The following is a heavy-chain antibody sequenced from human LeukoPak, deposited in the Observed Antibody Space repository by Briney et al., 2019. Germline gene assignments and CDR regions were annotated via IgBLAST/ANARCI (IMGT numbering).Heavy chain of an antibody. CDR3: VSTSPYCGGDCSIDY. CDR1: GGTFSSYA. CDR2: IIPIFGTA. V-gene: IGHV1-69*05. J-gene: IGHJ4*02. Sequence: SVKVSCKASGGTFSSYAISWVRQAPGQGLEWMGGIIPIFGTANYAQKFQGRVTITTDESTSTAYMELSSLRSEDTAVYYCVSTSPYCGGDCSIDYWGQGTLVTVSS. D-gene: IGHD2-21*02.